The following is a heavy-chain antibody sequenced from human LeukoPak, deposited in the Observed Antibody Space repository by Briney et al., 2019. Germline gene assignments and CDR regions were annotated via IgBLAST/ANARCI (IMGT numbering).Heavy chain of an antibody. Sequence: GGSLRLSCGASGFTLIDYAMHWVRQTPEKGLEWVSGIYWNSDRIDYGDSVKGRFTVSRDNAKNSLYLQMDSLRAEDTAVYYCAKAFSSGYYSPFDYWGQGTLVTVSS. CDR2: IYWNSDRI. CDR3: AKAFSSGYYSPFDY. D-gene: IGHD3-22*01. CDR1: GFTLIDYA. J-gene: IGHJ4*02. V-gene: IGHV3-9*01.